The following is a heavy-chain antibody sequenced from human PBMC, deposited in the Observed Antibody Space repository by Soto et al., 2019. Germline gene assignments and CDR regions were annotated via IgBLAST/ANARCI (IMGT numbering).Heavy chain of an antibody. CDR3: ARRGKGYCIISSCHHYHYYGMDV. CDR2: IIPIFGTA. V-gene: IGHV1-69*13. D-gene: IGHD2-2*01. CDR1: GGTFSSYA. Sequence: SVKVSCKASGGTFSSYAISWVRQAPGQGLEWMGGIIPIFGTANYAQKFQGRVTITADESTSTAYMELSSLRSEDTAVYYCARRGKGYCIISSCHHYHYYGMDVWGQATTVTVSS. J-gene: IGHJ6*02.